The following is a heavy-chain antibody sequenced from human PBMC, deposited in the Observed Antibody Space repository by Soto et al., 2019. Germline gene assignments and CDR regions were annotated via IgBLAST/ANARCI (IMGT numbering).Heavy chain of an antibody. J-gene: IGHJ5*02. V-gene: IGHV5-51*01. CDR1: GYRFTSYW. D-gene: IGHD3-22*01. CDR3: ARKDKSGYLNWFDP. CDR2: IFPTDSQT. Sequence: GESLTISCRCTGYRFTSYWIAWVRQMRGKGLECMGIIFPTDSQTRYSPSFQGQVTISADRSTSTVFLQWASLKASDTAVYFCARKDKSGYLNWFDPWGQGTMVTVSS.